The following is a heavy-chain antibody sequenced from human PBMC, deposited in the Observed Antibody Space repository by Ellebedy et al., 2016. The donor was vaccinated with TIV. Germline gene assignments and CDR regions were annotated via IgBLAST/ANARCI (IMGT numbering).Heavy chain of an antibody. CDR1: GFTFSNAW. CDR3: TTEVAPYDYGDYAGLTISDC. Sequence: PGGSLRLSCAASGFTFSNAWMNWVRQAPGKGLEWVGRIKSKTDGVTTAYAAPVKGRFTISRSDSKNTLYLQMNSLKTEDTAVYYCTTEVAPYDYGDYAGLTISDCWGQGTLVTVSS. J-gene: IGHJ4*02. V-gene: IGHV3-15*07. D-gene: IGHD4-17*01. CDR2: IKSKTDGVTT.